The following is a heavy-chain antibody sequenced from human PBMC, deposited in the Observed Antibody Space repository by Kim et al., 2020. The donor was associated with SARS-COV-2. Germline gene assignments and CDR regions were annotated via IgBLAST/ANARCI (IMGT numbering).Heavy chain of an antibody. CDR3: ARAPGRGGDRPRYCDL. CDR2: INHSGST. V-gene: IGHV4-34*01. J-gene: IGHJ2*01. Sequence: SETLSLTCAVYGVSLSGSYWSWIRQPPGKGLEWIGEINHSGSTNYNPSLKSRVTISVDTSNNQFSLKLSSVTAADTAVYYCARAPGRGGDRPRYCDLWGRGTLVTVSS. CDR1: GVSLSGSY. D-gene: IGHD2-21*02.